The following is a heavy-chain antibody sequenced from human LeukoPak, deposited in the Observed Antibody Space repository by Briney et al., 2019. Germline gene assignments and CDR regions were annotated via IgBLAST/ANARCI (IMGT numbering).Heavy chain of an antibody. D-gene: IGHD6-6*01. V-gene: IGHV5-51*01. J-gene: IGHJ5*02. Sequence: GESLKISCKGSGYTFSNHWIGWVRQMPGKGLEWMGIIFPADSDTRYSPSFQGQVTISADKSISTAYLQWSSLKASDTAMYYCARGGIAARLSWFDPWGQGTLVTVSS. CDR3: ARGGIAARLSWFDP. CDR1: GYTFSNHW. CDR2: IFPADSDT.